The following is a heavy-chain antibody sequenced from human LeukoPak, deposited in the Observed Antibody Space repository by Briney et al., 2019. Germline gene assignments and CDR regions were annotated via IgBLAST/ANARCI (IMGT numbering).Heavy chain of an antibody. V-gene: IGHV3-30*02. Sequence: PGGSLRLSCAASGFTFSNYGMHWVRQAPGKGLEWVAFIRYDGSNKYYADSVKGRFTISRDNSKNTLYLQMNSLRAEDTAVYYCANEGTPTGYSSSWYFWYWGQGTLVTVSS. CDR3: ANEGTPTGYSSSWYFWY. CDR2: IRYDGSNK. D-gene: IGHD6-13*01. CDR1: GFTFSNYG. J-gene: IGHJ4*02.